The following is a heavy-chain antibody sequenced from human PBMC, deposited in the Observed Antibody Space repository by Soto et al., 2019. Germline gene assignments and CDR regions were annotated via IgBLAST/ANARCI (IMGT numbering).Heavy chain of an antibody. V-gene: IGHV3-15*01. CDR1: GFAFSNAW. J-gene: IGHJ4*02. CDR3: TTDLAVVGSSWYEDFDY. D-gene: IGHD6-13*01. CDR2: IKSKTDGGTT. Sequence: GGSLRLSCAASGFAFSNAWMSWVRQAPGKGLEWVGRIKSKTDGGTTDYAAPVKGRFTISRDDSKNTLYLQMNSLKTEDTAVYYCTTDLAVVGSSWYEDFDYWGQGTLVTVSS.